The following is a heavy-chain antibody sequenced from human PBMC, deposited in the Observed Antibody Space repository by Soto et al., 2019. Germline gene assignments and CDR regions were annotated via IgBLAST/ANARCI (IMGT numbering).Heavy chain of an antibody. Sequence: GGSLRLSCAASGFTFSSYAMSWVRQAPGTGLEWVSAISGSGGSTYYADSVKGRFTISRDNSKNTLYLQMNSLRAEDTAVYYCAKEFRGVTTGYYYYYGMDVWGQGTTVTVSS. J-gene: IGHJ6*02. D-gene: IGHD4-17*01. CDR2: ISGSGGST. CDR1: GFTFSSYA. CDR3: AKEFRGVTTGYYYYYGMDV. V-gene: IGHV3-23*01.